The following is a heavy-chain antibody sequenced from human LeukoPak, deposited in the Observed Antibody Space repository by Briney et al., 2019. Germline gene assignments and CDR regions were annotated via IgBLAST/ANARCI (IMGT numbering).Heavy chain of an antibody. CDR3: ARGPNYYDSSGYLSI. CDR2: INTDGSST. D-gene: IGHD3-22*01. Sequence: GGSLRLSCAASGFTFSSYWMHWVRQAPGKGLVWVPRINTDGSSTSYADSVKGRFTISRDNAKNTLYLQMNSLRAEDTAVYYCARGPNYYDSSGYLSIWGQGTLVTVSS. CDR1: GFTFSSYW. V-gene: IGHV3-74*01. J-gene: IGHJ4*02.